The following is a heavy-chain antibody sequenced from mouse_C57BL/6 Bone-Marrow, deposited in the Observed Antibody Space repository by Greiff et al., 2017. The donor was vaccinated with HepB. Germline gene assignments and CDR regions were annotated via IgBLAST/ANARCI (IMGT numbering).Heavy chain of an antibody. CDR1: GYSFTSGYY. V-gene: IGHV3-6*01. CDR3: ARPAIYYEYWDVDV. D-gene: IGHD2-4*01. Sequence: DVQLQESGPGLVKPSQSLSLTCSVTGYSFTSGYYWYWIRQFPGNKLEWMGYISYDGSNNYNPSLKNRIFITRDTSKNQFFLKLNSVTTEDTATYYCARPAIYYEYWDVDVWGTGTTVTVSS. CDR2: ISYDGSN. J-gene: IGHJ1*03.